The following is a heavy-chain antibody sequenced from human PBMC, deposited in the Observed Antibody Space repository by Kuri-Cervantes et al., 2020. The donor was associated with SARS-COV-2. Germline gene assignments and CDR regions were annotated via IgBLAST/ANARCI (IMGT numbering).Heavy chain of an antibody. V-gene: IGHV1-2*02. J-gene: IGHJ6*02. CDR2: INPNSGGT. CDR1: GYTFTSYG. CDR3: ARDKATVGNYYYYGMDV. Sequence: ASVKVSCKASGYTFTSYGISWVRQAPGQGLEWMGWINPNSGGTNYAQKFQGRVTMTRDTSISTAYMELSSLRSEDTAVYYCARDKATVGNYYYYGMDVWGQGTTVTVSS. D-gene: IGHD4-11*01.